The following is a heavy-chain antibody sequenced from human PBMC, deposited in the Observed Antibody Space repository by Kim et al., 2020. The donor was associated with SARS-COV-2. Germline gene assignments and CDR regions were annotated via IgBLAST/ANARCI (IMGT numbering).Heavy chain of an antibody. CDR2: ISSSSSYI. Sequence: GGSLRLSCAASGFTFSSYSMNWVRQAPGKGLEWVSSISSSSSYIYYADSVKGRFTISRDNAKNSLYLQMNSLRAEDTAVYYCARDLHYDILTGYRYYFDYWGQGTLVTVSS. D-gene: IGHD3-9*01. CDR3: ARDLHYDILTGYRYYFDY. V-gene: IGHV3-21*04. J-gene: IGHJ4*02. CDR1: GFTFSSYS.